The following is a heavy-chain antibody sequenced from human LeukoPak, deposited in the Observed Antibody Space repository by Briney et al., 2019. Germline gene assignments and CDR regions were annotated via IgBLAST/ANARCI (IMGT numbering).Heavy chain of an antibody. V-gene: IGHV5-51*01. CDR1: GYSFTSYW. Sequence: GESLKISCKGSGYSFTSYWIGWVRQLPGKGLEWTGIIYPGDSDTRYSPSFQGQVTISADKSISTAYLQWSSLKASDTAMYYCERPSDCGGDCYGAFDIWGQGTMVTVSS. CDR2: IYPGDSDT. CDR3: ERPSDCGGDCYGAFDI. J-gene: IGHJ3*02. D-gene: IGHD2-21*01.